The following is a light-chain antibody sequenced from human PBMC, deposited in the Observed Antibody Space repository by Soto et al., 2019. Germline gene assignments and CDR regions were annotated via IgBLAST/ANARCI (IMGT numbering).Light chain of an antibody. J-gene: IGKJ3*01. CDR1: QGVGGW. CDR2: ATS. Sequence: IQMTQSPSSVSASVGDRVTMTCRASQGVGGWLAWYQQKPGKVPKLLIYATSSLHSGVPSRFSGSGSGTDFTLSISSLQPEDFATYYGQPTHSLPLSFGPGTKVDIK. CDR3: QPTHSLPLS. V-gene: IGKV1-12*01.